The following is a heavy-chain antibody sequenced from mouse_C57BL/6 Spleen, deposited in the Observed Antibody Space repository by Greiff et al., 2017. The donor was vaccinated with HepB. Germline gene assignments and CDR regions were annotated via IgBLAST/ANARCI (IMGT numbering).Heavy chain of an antibody. V-gene: IGHV3-6*01. D-gene: IGHD3-2*02. CDR2: ISYDGSN. Sequence: EVKLQESGPGLVKPSQSLSLTCSVTGYSITSGYYWNWIRQFPGNKLEWMGYISYDGSNNYNPSLKNRISITRDTSKNQFFLKLNSVTTEDTATYYCARETAKATWEAMDYWGQGTSVTVSS. J-gene: IGHJ4*01. CDR3: ARETAKATWEAMDY. CDR1: GYSITSGYY.